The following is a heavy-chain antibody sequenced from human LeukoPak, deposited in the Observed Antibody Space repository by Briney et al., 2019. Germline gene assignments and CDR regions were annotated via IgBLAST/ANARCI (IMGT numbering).Heavy chain of an antibody. CDR3: ASVGDYGGNGDAFDI. CDR2: IYYSGST. CDR1: GASISSYY. Sequence: SETLSLTCTVSGASISSYYWSWIRQPPGKGLEWIGYIYYSGSTNYNPSLKSRVTISVDASRNQFSLKLSSVTAADTAVYYCASVGDYGGNGDAFDIWGQGTMVTVSS. V-gene: IGHV4-59*01. J-gene: IGHJ3*02. D-gene: IGHD4-23*01.